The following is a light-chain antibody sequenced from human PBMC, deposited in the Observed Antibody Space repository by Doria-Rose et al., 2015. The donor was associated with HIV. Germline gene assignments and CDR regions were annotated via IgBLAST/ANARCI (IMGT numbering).Light chain of an antibody. Sequence: DIQLTQSLESLGMSLGERATLNCKSNQSLLYTSKNYLAWYQQKPGQPPKLLIYWASTRQSGVPARFSGSGSGTDFTPTISSLEAEDVAVYHCQQYYDTPSSGPGTTVDIK. CDR2: WAS. CDR3: QQYYDTPS. J-gene: IGKJ3*01. V-gene: IGKV4-1*01. CDR1: QSLLYTSKNY.